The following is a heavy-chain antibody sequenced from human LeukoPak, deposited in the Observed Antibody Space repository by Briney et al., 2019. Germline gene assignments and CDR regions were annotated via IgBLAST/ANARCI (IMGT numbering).Heavy chain of an antibody. D-gene: IGHD6-13*01. CDR3: ARLNIVSSSWYVV. Sequence: SETLSLTCTVSGGSISSSSYYWGWIRQPPGKGLEWIGSIYYSGSTYYNPSLKSRVTISVDTSKNQFSLKLSSVTAADTAVYYCARLNIVSSSWYVVWGQGTLVTVSS. V-gene: IGHV4-39*01. CDR2: IYYSGST. J-gene: IGHJ4*02. CDR1: GGSISSSSYY.